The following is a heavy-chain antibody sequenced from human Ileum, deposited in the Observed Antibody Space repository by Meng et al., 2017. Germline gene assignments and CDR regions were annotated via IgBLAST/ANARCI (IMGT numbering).Heavy chain of an antibody. CDR3: ARNWGSYRVDAFDI. D-gene: IGHD3-16*02. Sequence: SQTLSLTFSISGVSVSSNSAAWTWIRQSPSRGLEWLGRTYYRSKWYNEYAVSVKSRIVFNADTSKNQFSLQLNSVTPEDTAVYYCARNWGSYRVDAFDIWGQGTMVTVSS. V-gene: IGHV6-1*01. CDR1: GVSVSSNSAA. J-gene: IGHJ3*02. CDR2: TYYRSKWYN.